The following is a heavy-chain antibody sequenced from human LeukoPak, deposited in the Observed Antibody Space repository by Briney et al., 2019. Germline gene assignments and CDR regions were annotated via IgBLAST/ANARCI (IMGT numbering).Heavy chain of an antibody. CDR3: ARLSNYYDTTSGYYYSFDH. D-gene: IGHD3-22*01. J-gene: IGHJ4*02. CDR2: IYASGST. CDR1: GGSISPYY. Sequence: PSETLSLTCTVSGGSISPYYWSWIRQPAGKGLEWIGRIYASGSTNYNPSLQSRVTISVDKSKNHFSLNLSSVTAADTAVYYCARLSNYYDTTSGYYYSFDHWGQGTLVTVS. V-gene: IGHV4-4*07.